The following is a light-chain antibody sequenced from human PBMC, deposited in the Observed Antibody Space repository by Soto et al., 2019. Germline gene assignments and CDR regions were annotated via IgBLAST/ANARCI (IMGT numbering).Light chain of an antibody. CDR1: QEINSK. CDR2: SAS. CDR3: QQFYDWPPQYT. V-gene: IGKV3-15*01. Sequence: EIVLTQTPATLSLSPGEGATLSCRASQEINSKLVWYQQRPGQAPRLLIYSASTRATGVPARFSGSGSGTDFTLTISSLQSEEFAGYYCQQFYDWPPQYTFGQGSRLEIK. J-gene: IGKJ2*01.